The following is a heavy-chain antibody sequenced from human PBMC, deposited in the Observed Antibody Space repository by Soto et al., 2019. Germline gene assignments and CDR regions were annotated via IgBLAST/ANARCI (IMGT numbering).Heavy chain of an antibody. CDR1: GFTFSSYA. V-gene: IGHV3-23*01. CDR2: ISGSGGST. CDR3: AKDLNTHKLLPGNYYYGMDV. Sequence: GGSLRLSCAASGFTFSSYAMSWVRQAPGKGLEWVSAISGSGGSTYYADSVKGRFTISIDNSKNTLYLQMNSLRAEDTAVYYCAKDLNTHKLLPGNYYYGMDVWGQGTTVTVSS. J-gene: IGHJ6*02. D-gene: IGHD2-21*01.